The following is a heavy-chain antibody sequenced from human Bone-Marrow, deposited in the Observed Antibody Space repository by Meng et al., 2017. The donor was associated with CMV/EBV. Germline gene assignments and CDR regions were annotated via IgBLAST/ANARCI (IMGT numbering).Heavy chain of an antibody. Sequence: GSLRLSCPVSGGSISSTSYYWGWIRQPPGKGLEWIGSIYYRGSTHYNPSLKSRVTISLDTSKNQFSLKLSSVTAADTAVYYCARYGKAFDVWGQGTVVTVSS. CDR2: IYYRGST. V-gene: IGHV4-39*07. D-gene: IGHD1-1*01. CDR3: ARYGKAFDV. J-gene: IGHJ3*01. CDR1: GGSISSTSYY.